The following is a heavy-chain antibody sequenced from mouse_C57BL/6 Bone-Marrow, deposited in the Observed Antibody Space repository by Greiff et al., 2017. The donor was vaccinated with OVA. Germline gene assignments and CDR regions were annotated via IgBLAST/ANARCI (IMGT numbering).Heavy chain of an antibody. V-gene: IGHV14-4*01. CDR1: GFNIKDDY. CDR3: TTFSIYYDYFAY. CDR2: IDPENGDT. Sequence: EVQLQQSGAELVRPGASVKLSCTASGFNIKDDYMHWVKQRPEQGLEWIGWIDPENGDTEYASKFQGKATITADTSSNTAYLQLSSLTSEDTAVYYCTTFSIYYDYFAYWGQGTLVTVSA. J-gene: IGHJ3*01. D-gene: IGHD2-4*01.